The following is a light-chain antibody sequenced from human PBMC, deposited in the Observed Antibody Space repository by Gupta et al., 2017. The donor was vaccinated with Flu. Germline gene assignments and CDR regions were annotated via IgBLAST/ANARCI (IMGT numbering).Light chain of an antibody. V-gene: IGLV2-14*03. Sequence: APTHHACVAGSPAQPVTLSCTGTSSDVGAYKNVSWYQQHAGKAPKLMLYDVSYRRSGVANRCSGSKSGDTAAMTISGRQAGEEAAYYCRAYTIINTLQVIFGGGTRLTVL. CDR3: RAYTIINTLQVI. CDR1: SSDVGAYKN. J-gene: IGLJ2*01. CDR2: DVS.